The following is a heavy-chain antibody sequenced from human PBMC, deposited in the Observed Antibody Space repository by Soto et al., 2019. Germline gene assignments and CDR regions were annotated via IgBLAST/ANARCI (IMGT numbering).Heavy chain of an antibody. J-gene: IGHJ6*02. CDR1: GGSISSGDYY. CDR3: ARVGSGMVRGSYYYGMDV. D-gene: IGHD3-10*01. V-gene: IGHV4-30-4*01. CDR2: IYYSGST. Sequence: KPSETLSLTCTVSGGSISSGDYYWSWIRQPPGKGLEWIGYIYYSGSTYYNPSLKSRVTISVDTSKNQFSLKLSSVTAADTAVYYCARVGSGMVRGSYYYGMDVWGQGTTVTVSS.